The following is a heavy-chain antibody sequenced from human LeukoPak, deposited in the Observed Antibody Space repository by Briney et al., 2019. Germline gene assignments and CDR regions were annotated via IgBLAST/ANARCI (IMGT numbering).Heavy chain of an antibody. CDR1: GYTFSSYW. D-gene: IGHD4-23*01. Sequence: PRESLQISCQGSGYTFSSYWIAGVRQMPGKGLEWMGIIYPGDSDTRYSPSFQGQVTISADKSISTAYLQGSSLKASDTAMYYCARRDYGGKHFDYWGQGTLVTVSS. J-gene: IGHJ4*02. CDR2: IYPGDSDT. V-gene: IGHV5-51*01. CDR3: ARRDYGGKHFDY.